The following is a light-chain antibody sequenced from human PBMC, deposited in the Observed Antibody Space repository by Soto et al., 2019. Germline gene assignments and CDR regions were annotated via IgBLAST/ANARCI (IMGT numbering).Light chain of an antibody. CDR3: QQYNNWPPTWT. CDR1: QSVSNNY. CDR2: GAS. V-gene: IGKV3-20*01. Sequence: EIVLTQSPGTLSLSPGERATLSCRASQSVSNNYLAWYQQKPGQAPGLLIYGASNRATGIPDRFSGSGSGTDFTLTISRLEPEDFAVYYCQQYNNWPPTWTFGQGTKVGIK. J-gene: IGKJ1*01.